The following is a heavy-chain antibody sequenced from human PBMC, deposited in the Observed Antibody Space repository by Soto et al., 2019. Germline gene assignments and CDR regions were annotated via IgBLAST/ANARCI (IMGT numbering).Heavy chain of an antibody. V-gene: IGHV1-18*04. D-gene: IGHD3-10*01. Sequence: GASVKVSCKVSGYTFTIYGISWVRQAPGQGLEWMGWISAYNGNTNYAQKLQGRVTMTTDTSTSTAYMELRSLRSDDTAVYYCSRNASIVRGVIRMKFNYYYGIDVWGEGTTVPVSS. CDR2: ISAYNGNT. CDR3: SRNASIVRGVIRMKFNYYYGIDV. CDR1: GYTFTIYG. J-gene: IGHJ6*02.